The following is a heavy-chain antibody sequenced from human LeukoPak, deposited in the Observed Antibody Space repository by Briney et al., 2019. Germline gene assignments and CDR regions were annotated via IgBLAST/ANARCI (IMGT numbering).Heavy chain of an antibody. CDR3: ARGGGDDYYYYGMDV. J-gene: IGHJ6*02. V-gene: IGHV3-66*02. CDR2: IYSGGST. Sequence: GGSLRLSPAASGVTASRNNTRSGREAPGKGVEWGSDIYSGGSTYYTTPVQGRFTISRHNSKNTLYLQMNSLRAEDPAVYYCARGGGDDYYYYGMDVWGQGTTVTVSS. CDR1: GVTASRNN. D-gene: IGHD2-21*02.